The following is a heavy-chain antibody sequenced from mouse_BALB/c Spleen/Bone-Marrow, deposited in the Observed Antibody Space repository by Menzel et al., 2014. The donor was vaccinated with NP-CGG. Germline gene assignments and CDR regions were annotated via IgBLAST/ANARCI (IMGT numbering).Heavy chain of an antibody. CDR1: GYTSTSYT. J-gene: IGHJ2*01. V-gene: IGHV1-4*01. CDR2: INPSTGYT. D-gene: IGHD1-2*01. Sequence: QVQLQQSGAELARPGASVKMSCKASGYTSTSYTMHWVKERPGQGLEWIGYINPSTGYTNYNQKFKDKATLTADKSSSTAYMQLSSLTSEGSAVYYCARSSFLRSYFDYWGQGTTLTVSS. CDR3: ARSSFLRSYFDY.